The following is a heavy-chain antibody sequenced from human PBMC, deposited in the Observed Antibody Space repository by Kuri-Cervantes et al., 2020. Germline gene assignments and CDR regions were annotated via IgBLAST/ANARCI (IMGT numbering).Heavy chain of an antibody. D-gene: IGHD4-17*01. Sequence: SETLSLTCTVSGGSISSYYWSWIRQPPGKGLEWIGYIYYSGSTNYNPSLKSRVTISVDTSKNQFSLKLSPVTAADTAVYYCAREHFTTTVTTSYYYYMDVWGKGTTVTVSS. CDR2: IYYSGST. CDR3: AREHFTTTVTTSYYYYMDV. J-gene: IGHJ6*03. V-gene: IGHV4-59*13. CDR1: GGSISSYY.